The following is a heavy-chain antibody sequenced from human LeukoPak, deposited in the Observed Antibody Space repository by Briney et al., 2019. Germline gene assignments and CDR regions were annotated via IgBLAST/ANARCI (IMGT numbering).Heavy chain of an antibody. J-gene: IGHJ6*02. V-gene: IGHV3-7*03. CDR1: GFTFSSYW. Sequence: GGSLRLSCAASGFTFSSYWMNWARQAPGKGLEWVASINHNGNVNYYVDSVKGRFTISRDNAKNSLYLQMSNLRAEDTAVYFCAKGGGLDVWGQGATVTVSS. D-gene: IGHD3-16*01. CDR3: AKGGGLDV. CDR2: INHNGNVN.